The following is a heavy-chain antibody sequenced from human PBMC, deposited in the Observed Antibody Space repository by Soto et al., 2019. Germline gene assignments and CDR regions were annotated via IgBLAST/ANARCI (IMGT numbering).Heavy chain of an antibody. Sequence: LRLSCAASGFIFKMYWMHWVRQSPGKGLVWISRIYNDGTYSDYADSVRGRFTISRDNVNDTLYLQMKNLRAEDSGLYYCTRGPRTISTGTGAYWGQGTQVTVSS. CDR3: TRGPRTISTGTGAY. CDR2: IYNDGTYS. J-gene: IGHJ4*02. D-gene: IGHD3-10*01. CDR1: GFIFKMYW. V-gene: IGHV3-74*01.